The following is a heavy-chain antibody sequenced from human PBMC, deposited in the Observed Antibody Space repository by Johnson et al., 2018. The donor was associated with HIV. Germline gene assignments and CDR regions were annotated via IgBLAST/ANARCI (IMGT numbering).Heavy chain of an antibody. CDR1: GFTFSSYA. J-gene: IGHJ3*02. D-gene: IGHD1-26*01. CDR2: ISYDGSNK. V-gene: IGHV3-30-3*01. Sequence: QVQLVESGGGLVQPGRSLRLSCAASGFTFSSYAMHWVRQAPGKGLEWVAVISYDGSNKYYADSVKGRFTISRDNSKNTLYLQMNSLRAEDTAVYYCTREHSGRYYPDAFDIWGQGTMVTVSS. CDR3: TREHSGRYYPDAFDI.